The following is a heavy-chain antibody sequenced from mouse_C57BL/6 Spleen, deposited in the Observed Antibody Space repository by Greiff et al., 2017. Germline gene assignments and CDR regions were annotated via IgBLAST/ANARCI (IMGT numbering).Heavy chain of an antibody. CDR1: GYTFTSYW. CDR3: ARQASSGYEY. Sequence: VQLQQPGAELVRPGSSVKLSCKASGYTFTSYWMDWVQQRPGQGLEWIGNIYPSDSETHYNQKFKDTVTLTVDKASSTAYLQLSSLTSADSAVYDCARQASSGYEYWGQGTLVTVSA. D-gene: IGHD3-2*02. V-gene: IGHV1-61*01. J-gene: IGHJ3*01. CDR2: IYPSDSET.